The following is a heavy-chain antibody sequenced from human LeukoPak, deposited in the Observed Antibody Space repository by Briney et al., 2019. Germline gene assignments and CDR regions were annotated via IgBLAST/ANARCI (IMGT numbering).Heavy chain of an antibody. CDR2: MNPNSGNT. J-gene: IGHJ4*02. CDR3: ATPRREGYGIFGY. CDR1: GYTFTSYD. V-gene: IGHV1-8*01. Sequence: ASVKVSCKASGYTFTSYDINWVRQATGQGLEWMGWMNPNSGNTGYAQKFQGRVTITRNTSISTAYMELSSLRSEDTAVYYCATPRREGYGIFGYWGQGTLVTVSS. D-gene: IGHD2-15*01.